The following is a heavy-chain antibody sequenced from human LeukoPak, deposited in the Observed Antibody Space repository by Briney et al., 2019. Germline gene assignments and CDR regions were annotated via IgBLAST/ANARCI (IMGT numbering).Heavy chain of an antibody. Sequence: PSETLSLTCTVSGGSISSYYWSWIRQSPGKRLEWIGYNSNSGGINYNPSLKSRVTISVDTSKNQFSLRLTSVTAEDTAVYYCARVGSWSFDYWGQGTLVTVSS. CDR3: ARVGSWSFDY. CDR2: NSNSGGI. J-gene: IGHJ4*02. D-gene: IGHD6-13*01. V-gene: IGHV4-59*01. CDR1: GGSISSYY.